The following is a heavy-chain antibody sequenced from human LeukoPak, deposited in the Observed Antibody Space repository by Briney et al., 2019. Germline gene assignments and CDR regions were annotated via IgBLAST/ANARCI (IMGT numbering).Heavy chain of an antibody. CDR1: GGAISNYY. D-gene: IGHD4-17*01. Sequence: PSETLSLTCTVSGGAISNYYWSWIRQSAGKGLEWIGQIYASGGTNYNPSLKSRVTMSADKSKNQISLRLSSVTAADTAVYYCARNRSNDYGEAPFDIWGQGTMVTVSS. CDR3: ARNRSNDYGEAPFDI. J-gene: IGHJ3*02. CDR2: IYASGGT. V-gene: IGHV4-4*07.